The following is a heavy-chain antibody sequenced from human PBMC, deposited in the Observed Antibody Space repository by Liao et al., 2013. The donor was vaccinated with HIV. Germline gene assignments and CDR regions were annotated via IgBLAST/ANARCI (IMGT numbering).Heavy chain of an antibody. Sequence: QLQLQESGPGLVKPSETLSLTCTVSGGSISSSSYYWGWIRQPPGKGLEWIGSIYTNGSTNYNPSLKSRVTISVDTSKNQFSLKLSSVTAADTAVYYCARVALGYSYGYLRDNWFDPWGQGTLVTVSS. CDR3: ARVALGYSYGYLRDNWFDP. J-gene: IGHJ5*02. V-gene: IGHV4-39*07. CDR1: GGSISSSSYY. CDR2: IYTNGST. D-gene: IGHD5-18*01.